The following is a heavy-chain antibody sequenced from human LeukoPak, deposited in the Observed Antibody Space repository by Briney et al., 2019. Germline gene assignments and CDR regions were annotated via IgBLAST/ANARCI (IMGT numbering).Heavy chain of an antibody. Sequence: GGSLRLSCVVSGFTFSSYWMSWVRQAPGKGPEWVGNIKEDGSETYYVDSVKGRFTISRDNAKNSLYLQMNGLRADDTAVYYCARDRVARTGDYWGQGTLVIVSS. CDR2: IKEDGSET. D-gene: IGHD1-14*01. J-gene: IGHJ4*02. V-gene: IGHV3-7*03. CDR3: ARDRVARTGDY. CDR1: GFTFSSYW.